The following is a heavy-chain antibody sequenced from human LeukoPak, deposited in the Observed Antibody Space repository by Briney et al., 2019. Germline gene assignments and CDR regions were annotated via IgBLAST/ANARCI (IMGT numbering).Heavy chain of an antibody. D-gene: IGHD2-15*01. CDR2: INPSGGST. V-gene: IGHV1-46*01. CDR1: GYTFTSYY. Sequence: GASVKVSCKASGYTFTSYYMHWVRQAPGQGLEWMGIINPSGGSTSYAQKFQGRVTMTRDTSTSTVYMELSSLRSEDTAVYYCARDLPHCSGGSCYASYYFDYWGQGTLVPVSS. CDR3: ARDLPHCSGGSCYASYYFDY. J-gene: IGHJ4*02.